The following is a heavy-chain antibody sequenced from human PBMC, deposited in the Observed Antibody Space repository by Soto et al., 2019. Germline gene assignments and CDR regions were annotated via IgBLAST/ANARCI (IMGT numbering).Heavy chain of an antibody. V-gene: IGHV4-30-4*08. CDR3: ARACSVYPFDC. J-gene: IGHJ4*02. Sequence: SETLSLTCTVSGGSISSCDYYWIWIRHPPGKGREWIGYSYYSASTYYNPSLKIPVTMSVATSKNPFSLELGTVTAADVAEYYCARACSVYPFDCWGQGTLVTVSS. CDR1: GGSISSCDYY. D-gene: IGHD3-22*01. CDR2: SYYSAST.